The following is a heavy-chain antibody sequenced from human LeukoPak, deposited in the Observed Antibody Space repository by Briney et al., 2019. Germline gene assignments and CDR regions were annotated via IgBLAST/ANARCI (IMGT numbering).Heavy chain of an antibody. CDR2: IYCSGST. CDR3: ARHRVFCSGGSCYKYFDY. V-gene: IGHV4-39*01. Sequence: KPSETLSLTCTVSGGSISSSSYYWGWIRQPPGKGLEWIGNIYCSGSTYYNPSLKSRVTISVDTSENQFSLKLNSVTAADTAVYYCARHRVFCSGGSCYKYFDYWGQGTLVTVSS. D-gene: IGHD2-15*01. CDR1: GGSISSSSYY. J-gene: IGHJ4*02.